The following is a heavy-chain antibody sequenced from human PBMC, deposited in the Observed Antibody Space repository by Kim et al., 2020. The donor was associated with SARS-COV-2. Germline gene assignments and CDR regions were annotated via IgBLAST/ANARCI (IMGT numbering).Heavy chain of an antibody. CDR3: ARGPGSIAAAGTSYYYYGMDV. D-gene: IGHD6-13*01. CDR1: GYTFTSYG. Sequence: ASVKVSCKASGYTFTSYGISWVRQAPGQGLEWMGWISAYNGNTNYAQKLQGRVTMTTDTSTSTAYMELRSLRSDDTAVYYCARGPGSIAAAGTSYYYYGMDVWGQGTTVTVSS. CDR2: ISAYNGNT. V-gene: IGHV1-18*01. J-gene: IGHJ6*02.